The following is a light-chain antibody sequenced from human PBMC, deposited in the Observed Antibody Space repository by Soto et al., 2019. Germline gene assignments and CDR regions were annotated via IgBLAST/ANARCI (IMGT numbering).Light chain of an antibody. V-gene: IGLV2-23*01. Sequence: QSVLTQPASVSGSPGQPITISCSGTTSDVGGYNLVSWYQQHTAKAPKLLIYEGTQRPSGVSSRFSGSKSGNTASLTISGLQAEDEADYYCCSYAGSSSYVFGTGTKVTVL. J-gene: IGLJ1*01. CDR3: CSYAGSSSYV. CDR1: TSDVGGYNL. CDR2: EGT.